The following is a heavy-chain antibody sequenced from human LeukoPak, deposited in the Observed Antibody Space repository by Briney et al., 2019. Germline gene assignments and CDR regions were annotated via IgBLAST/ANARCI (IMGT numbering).Heavy chain of an antibody. CDR2: ISYDGSNK. D-gene: IGHD3-10*01. CDR1: GFTFSSYA. CDR3: ARAYGSGSYYNFIDY. J-gene: IGHJ4*02. Sequence: GGSLRLSCAASGFTFSSYAMHWVRQAPGKGLEWVAVISYDGSNKYYADSVKGRFTISRDNSKNTLYLQMNSLRAEDTAVYYCARAYGSGSYYNFIDYWGQGTLVTVSS. V-gene: IGHV3-30-3*01.